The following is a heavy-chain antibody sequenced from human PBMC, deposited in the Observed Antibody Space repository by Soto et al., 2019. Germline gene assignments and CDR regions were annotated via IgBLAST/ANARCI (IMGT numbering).Heavy chain of an antibody. V-gene: IGHV3-49*04. D-gene: IGHD5-12*01. Sequence: PLRLSCTASGFTFGDYAMSWVRQAPGKGLEWVGFIRSKAYGGTTEYAASVKGRFTISRDDSKSIAYLQMNSLKTEDTAVYYCTRDRVVVEMATITSPHWGQGTLVTVSS. CDR2: IRSKAYGGTT. J-gene: IGHJ4*02. CDR3: TRDRVVVEMATITSPH. CDR1: GFTFGDYA.